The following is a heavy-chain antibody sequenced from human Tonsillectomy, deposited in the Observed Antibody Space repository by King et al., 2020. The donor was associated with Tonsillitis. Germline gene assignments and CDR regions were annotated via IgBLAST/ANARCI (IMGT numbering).Heavy chain of an antibody. Sequence: MQLQESGPGLVKPSETLSLTYTVSGGSISSSSYYWGWIRQPPGKGLEWIGIIYYSGSTYYNPSLKSRVTRSVDTSKNQFSLKLSSVTAADTAVYYCASPYGSGSYYTFDYWGQGTLVTVSS. CDR2: IYYSGST. CDR3: ASPYGSGSYYTFDY. J-gene: IGHJ4*02. CDR1: GGSISSSSYY. V-gene: IGHV4-39*01. D-gene: IGHD3-10*01.